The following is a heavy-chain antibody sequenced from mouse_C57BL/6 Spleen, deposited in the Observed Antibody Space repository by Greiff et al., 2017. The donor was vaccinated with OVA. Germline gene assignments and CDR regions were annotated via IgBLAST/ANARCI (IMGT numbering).Heavy chain of an antibody. V-gene: IGHV3-6*01. CDR2: ISYDGSN. CDR3: ARVGYYEGYFDV. CDR1: GYSITSGYY. D-gene: IGHD2-3*01. J-gene: IGHJ1*03. Sequence: EVQLQQSGPGLVKPSQSLSLTCSVTGYSITSGYYWNWIRQFPGNKLEWMGYISYDGSNNYNPSLKNRISITRDTSKNQFFLKLNSVTTEDTATYYCARVGYYEGYFDVWGTGTTVTVSS.